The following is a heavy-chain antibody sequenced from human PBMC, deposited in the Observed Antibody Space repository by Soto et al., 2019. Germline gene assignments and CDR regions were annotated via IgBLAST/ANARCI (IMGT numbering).Heavy chain of an antibody. J-gene: IGHJ5*02. CDR3: ARAPNFCSSTSCYPPQYNWFDH. CDR1: GGTFSSYA. V-gene: IGHV1-69*13. CDR2: IIPIFGTA. D-gene: IGHD2-2*01. Sequence: GXSVNVSCKASGGTFSSYAISWVRQAPGQGLEWMGGIIPIFGTANYAQKFQGRVTITADESTSTAYMELSSLRSEYTAVYYCARAPNFCSSTSCYPPQYNWFDHWGQGTLVTVSS.